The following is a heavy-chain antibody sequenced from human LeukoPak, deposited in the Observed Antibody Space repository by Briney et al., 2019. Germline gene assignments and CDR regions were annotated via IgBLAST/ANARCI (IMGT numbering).Heavy chain of an antibody. CDR3: AKGDRARYSGTYVDC. CDR1: RFTFSDYA. Sequence: AGGSLRLSCAASRFTFSDYAMSWVRQAPGKGLEWVSTISFSGGSTWYADSVKGRFTISRQNSKNTLYLQMNSLRAEDTAVYYCAKGDRARYSGTYVDCWGQGTLVTVSS. CDR2: ISFSGGST. D-gene: IGHD1-26*01. J-gene: IGHJ4*02. V-gene: IGHV3-23*01.